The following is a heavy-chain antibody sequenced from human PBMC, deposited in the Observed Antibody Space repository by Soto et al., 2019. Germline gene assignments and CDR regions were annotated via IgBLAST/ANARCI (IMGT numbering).Heavy chain of an antibody. V-gene: IGHV4-30-4*01. Sequence: SETLSLTCTVSGGSISSGDYYWSWIRQPPGKGLEWIGYIYYSGSTYYNPSLKSRVTISVETSKNQFSLKLSSVTAADTAVYYCARGFLEWLLEPYYFDYWGQRTLVTV. D-gene: IGHD3-3*01. CDR1: GGSISSGDYY. CDR3: ARGFLEWLLEPYYFDY. CDR2: IYYSGST. J-gene: IGHJ4*02.